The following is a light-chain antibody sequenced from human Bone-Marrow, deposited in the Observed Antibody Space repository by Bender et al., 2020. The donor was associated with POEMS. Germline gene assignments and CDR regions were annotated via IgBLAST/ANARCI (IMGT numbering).Light chain of an antibody. CDR2: DVT. Sequence: QSALTQPRSVSGSPGQSVTISCTGTSSDVGGYNYVSWYQHHPGKGPKLIIFDVTKRPSGVPDRFSGSKSATSASLTITGLRAEDEADYYCQSFDSTLSEWVFGGGTKLNVL. CDR3: QSFDSTLSEWV. V-gene: IGLV2-11*01. CDR1: SSDVGGYNY. J-gene: IGLJ3*02.